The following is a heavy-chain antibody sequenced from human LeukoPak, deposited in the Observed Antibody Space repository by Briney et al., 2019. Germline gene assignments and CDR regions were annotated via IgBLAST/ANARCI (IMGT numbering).Heavy chain of an antibody. CDR2: IYYSGST. J-gene: IGHJ4*02. D-gene: IGHD3-22*01. Sequence: SETLSLTCTVSGGSISSYYWSWIRQPPGKGLEWIGYIYYSGSTNYNPSLKSRVTISVDTSKNQFSLKLGSVTAADTAVYYCARDPPLDYDSSGYFDYWGQGTLVTVSS. V-gene: IGHV4-59*01. CDR3: ARDPPLDYDSSGYFDY. CDR1: GGSISSYY.